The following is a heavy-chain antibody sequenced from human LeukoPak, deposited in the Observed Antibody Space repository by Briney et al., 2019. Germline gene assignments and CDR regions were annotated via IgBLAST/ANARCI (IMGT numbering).Heavy chain of an antibody. CDR2: VIPIFGTT. CDR1: GGNLRSYA. J-gene: IGHJ4*02. D-gene: IGHD3-22*01. V-gene: IGHV1-69*13. Sequence: LVKVSCKASGGNLRSYAISWVRQAPGQGLEWMGGVIPIFGTTNYAQKFQGRVTITADESTSTAYMELSSLRSEDTAIYYCARYYDSTNYYWALDYWGQGTLVTVSS. CDR3: ARYYDSTNYYWALDY.